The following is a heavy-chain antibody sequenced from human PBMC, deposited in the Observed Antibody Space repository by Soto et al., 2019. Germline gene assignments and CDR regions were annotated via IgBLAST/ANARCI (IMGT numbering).Heavy chain of an antibody. CDR1: GFTFSSYA. D-gene: IGHD2-2*01. V-gene: IGHV3-23*01. CDR3: AKDYCSSTSCPIDY. Sequence: PGGSLRLSCAASGFTFSSYAMSWVRQAPGKGLEWVSAISGSGGSTYYADSVKGRFTISRDNSKNTLYLQMNSLRAEDTAVYYCAKDYCSSTSCPIDYWGQRTLVTVSS. CDR2: ISGSGGST. J-gene: IGHJ4*02.